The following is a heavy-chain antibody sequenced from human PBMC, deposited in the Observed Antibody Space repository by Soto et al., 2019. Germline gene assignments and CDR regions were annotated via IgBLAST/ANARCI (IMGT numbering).Heavy chain of an antibody. V-gene: IGHV3-7*01. J-gene: IGHJ6*02. CDR3: GRDEVRNGVGV. CDR2: IKGDGSEK. CDR1: GFTFSDFW. Sequence: GGSLRLSXEASGFTFSDFWMSWVRQAPGKGLEWVANIKGDGSEKRYVDSVRGRFTISRDNAKNSVYLQMNSLRADDTALYYCGRDEVRNGVGVWGQGTTVTVSS.